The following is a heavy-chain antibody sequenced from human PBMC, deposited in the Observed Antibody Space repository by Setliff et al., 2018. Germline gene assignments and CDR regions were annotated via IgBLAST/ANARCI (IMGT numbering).Heavy chain of an antibody. CDR2: GSTGKT. J-gene: IGHJ4*02. V-gene: IGHV3-23*01. Sequence: PGGSLRLSCAASGFSFSDYAMSWVRQAPRKGLEWVSGGSTGKTDYADSVKGRFTMSRDSSTNTLYLQMNSLRGEDTAVYYCAKDLSSNTAASYFFDLWGQGTQVTVS. CDR1: GFSFSDYA. D-gene: IGHD5-18*01. CDR3: AKDLSSNTAASYFFDL.